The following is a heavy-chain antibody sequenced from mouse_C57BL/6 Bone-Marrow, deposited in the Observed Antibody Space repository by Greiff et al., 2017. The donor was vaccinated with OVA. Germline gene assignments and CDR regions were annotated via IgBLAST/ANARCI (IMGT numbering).Heavy chain of an antibody. CDR1: GYTFTSYW. CDR2: IDPSDSYT. Sequence: QVQLQQPGAELVMPGASVKLSCKASGYTFTSYWMHWVKQRPGQGLEWIGEIDPSDSYTNYNQKFKGKSTLTADKSSSTAYMQLSSLTSEDSAVYYCARDYYGSSYDFDYWGQGTTLTVSS. V-gene: IGHV1-69*01. J-gene: IGHJ2*01. CDR3: ARDYYGSSYDFDY. D-gene: IGHD1-1*01.